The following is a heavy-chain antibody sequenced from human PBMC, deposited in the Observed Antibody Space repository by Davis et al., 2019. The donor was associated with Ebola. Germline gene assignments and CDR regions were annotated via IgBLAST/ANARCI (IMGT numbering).Heavy chain of an antibody. CDR3: ARGGYFDWLTRGHYYGMDV. Sequence: ASVKVSCKASGYTFTTYDIHWVLQATGHGREWLGWMNPNSENTGYAQKFQGRVTMTRSTSISTAYMELSSLRSEDTAVYYCARGGYFDWLTRGHYYGMDVWGQGTTVTVSS. CDR1: GYTFTTYD. V-gene: IGHV1-8*01. J-gene: IGHJ6*02. CDR2: MNPNSENT. D-gene: IGHD3-9*01.